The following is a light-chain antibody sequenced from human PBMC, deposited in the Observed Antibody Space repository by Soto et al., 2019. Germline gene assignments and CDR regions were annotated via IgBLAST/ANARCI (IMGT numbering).Light chain of an antibody. CDR3: QQYGSSGT. V-gene: IGKV3-20*01. CDR1: QSVSSN. Sequence: EIVVTQSPATLSVCPGERAALSCRASQSVSSNLAWYQQKPGQAPRLLIYGASTRAIDIPDRFSGSGSGTDFTLTISRLEPQDFAVYYCQQYGSSGTFGQGTKVDIK. CDR2: GAS. J-gene: IGKJ1*01.